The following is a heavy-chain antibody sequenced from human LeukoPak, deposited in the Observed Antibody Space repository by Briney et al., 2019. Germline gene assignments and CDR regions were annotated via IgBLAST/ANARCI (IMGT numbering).Heavy chain of an antibody. V-gene: IGHV4-34*01. J-gene: IGHJ4*02. CDR2: INHSGST. CDR1: GGSFSGYY. D-gene: IGHD6-13*01. Sequence: SETLSLTCAVYGGSFSGYYWGWIRQPPGKGLEWIGEINHSGSTNYNPSLKSRVTISVDTSKNQFSLKLSSVTAADTAVYYCARGGAAAGHLNPKNLTKFDYWGQGTLVTVSS. CDR3: ARGGAAAGHLNPKNLTKFDY.